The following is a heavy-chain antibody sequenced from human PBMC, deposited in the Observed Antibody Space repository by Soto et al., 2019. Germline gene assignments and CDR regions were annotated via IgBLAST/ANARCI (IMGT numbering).Heavy chain of an antibody. J-gene: IGHJ3*02. CDR2: IYYSGST. D-gene: IGHD2-2*01. CDR3: ARLEVVPAAPGGAFDI. CDR1: GGSISSSSYY. Sequence: SETLSLTCTVSGGSISSSSYYWGWIRQPPGKGLEWIGSIYYSGSTYYNPSLKSRVTISVDTSRNQFSLKLSSVTAADTAVYYCARLEVVPAAPGGAFDICGQGTMVPVSS. V-gene: IGHV4-39*01.